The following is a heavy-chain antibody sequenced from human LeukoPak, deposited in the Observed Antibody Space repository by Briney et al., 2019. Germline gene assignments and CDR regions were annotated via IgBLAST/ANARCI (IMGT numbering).Heavy chain of an antibody. J-gene: IGHJ3*02. CDR1: GGSISSYY. D-gene: IGHD3-3*01. CDR3: ASSYYDFWSGYYLEAFDI. Sequence: SETLSLTCTVSGGSISSYYWSWIRQPAGKGLEWIGRIYTSGSTNYNPSLKSRVTMSVDTSENQFSLKLSSVTAADTAVYYFASSYYDFWSGYYLEAFDIWGQGTMVTVSS. V-gene: IGHV4-4*07. CDR2: IYTSGST.